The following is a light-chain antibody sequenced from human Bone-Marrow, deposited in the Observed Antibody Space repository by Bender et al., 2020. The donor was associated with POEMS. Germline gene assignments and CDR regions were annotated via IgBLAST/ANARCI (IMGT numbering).Light chain of an antibody. J-gene: IGLJ3*02. CDR3: AVWDDSLNGWV. V-gene: IGLV2-14*02. Sequence: QSVLTQAASVSGSPGQSITISCTGTNRDIGSYNLVSWYQQYPGKAPKLIIYEVTERPSGVSNRFSGSRSGTSASLAISGLQSEDEADYYCAVWDDSLNGWVFGGGTKLTVL. CDR1: NRDIGSYNL. CDR2: EVT.